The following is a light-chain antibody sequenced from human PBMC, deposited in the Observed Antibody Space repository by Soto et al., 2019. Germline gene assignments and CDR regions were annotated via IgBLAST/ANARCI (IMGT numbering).Light chain of an antibody. Sequence: DIVMTQSPESLAVSLGERATINCKSSQSVFYSSNNKNDLTWYQQKPGQPPKLLIYWASTRESGVPDRFSGSGSETDFTLTSSSLQAEEGAGYYCQQYYSLPLTFGGGPKVQI. CDR3: QQYYSLPLT. J-gene: IGKJ4*01. V-gene: IGKV4-1*01. CDR1: QSVFYSSNNKND. CDR2: WAS.